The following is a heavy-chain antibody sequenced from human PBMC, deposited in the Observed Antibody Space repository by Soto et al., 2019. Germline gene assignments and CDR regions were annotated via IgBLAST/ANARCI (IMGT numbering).Heavy chain of an antibody. D-gene: IGHD5-12*01. CDR1: GYTFFTYD. V-gene: IGHV1-18*01. CDR3: ARHHGPTTSENWFDP. CDR2: ISTYSGDT. Sequence: ASVKVSCKASGYTFFTYDISWVRQAPGQGLEWMGWISTYSGDTKYAQKFQGRVTMTTDTSTTTAYLELRSLRSDDTAVYYCARHHGPTTSENWFDPWGQGXLVTVFS. J-gene: IGHJ5*02.